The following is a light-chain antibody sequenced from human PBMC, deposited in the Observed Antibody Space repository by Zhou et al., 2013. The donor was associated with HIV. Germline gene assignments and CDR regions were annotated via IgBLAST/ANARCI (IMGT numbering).Light chain of an antibody. V-gene: IGKV1-39*01. CDR1: QSISSW. CDR3: HQSYSSPQT. CDR2: KAS. Sequence: DIQMTQSPSTLSASVGDRVTITCRASQSISSWLAWYQQKPGKAPTLLIYKASNLQSGVPSRFSGSGSGADFTLTISNLQPEDFATYYCHQSYSSPQTFGQGTKLQIK. J-gene: IGKJ2*01.